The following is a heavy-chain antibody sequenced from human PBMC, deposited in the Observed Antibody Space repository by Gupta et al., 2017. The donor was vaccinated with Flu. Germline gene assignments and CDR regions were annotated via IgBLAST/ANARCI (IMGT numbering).Heavy chain of an antibody. J-gene: IGHJ4*02. D-gene: IGHD6-13*01. CDR1: GFTFGDYA. CDR3: TRFSSPGYSSSWYVAILYYFDY. V-gene: IGHV3-49*04. CDR2: IRSKAYGGTT. Sequence: EVQLVESGGGLVQPGRSLRLSCPASGFTFGDYAMSWVRQAPGKGLEWVGFIRSKAYGGTTEYAASVKGRFTISRDDSKSIAYLQMNSLKTEDTAVYYRTRFSSPGYSSSWYVAILYYFDYWGQGTLVTVSS.